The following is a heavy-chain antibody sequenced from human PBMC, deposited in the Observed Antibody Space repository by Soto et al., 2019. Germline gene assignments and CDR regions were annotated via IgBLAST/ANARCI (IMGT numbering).Heavy chain of an antibody. CDR3: ARVSSGSYYSSYYYGMDV. CDR1: GFTFSSYD. D-gene: IGHD3-10*01. Sequence: ESGGGLVQPGGSLRLSCAASGFTFSSYDMHWVRQATGKGLEWVSAIGTAGDTYYPGSVKGRFTISRENAKNSLYLQMNILRAEDMAVYYCARVSSGSYYSSYYYGMDVWAHGTTVTVSS. J-gene: IGHJ6*02. V-gene: IGHV3-13*01. CDR2: IGTAGDT.